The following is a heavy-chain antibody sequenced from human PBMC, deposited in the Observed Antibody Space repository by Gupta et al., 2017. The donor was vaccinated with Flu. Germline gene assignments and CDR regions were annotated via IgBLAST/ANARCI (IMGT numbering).Heavy chain of an antibody. V-gene: IGHV3-23*01. CDR3: AKNRVAGAISYYYGLDV. Sequence: AMSWVRQVPGKGLEWISGISASGSRTYYADSAKGRFTISRDTSKNTLYLQMNSLRADDTAIYYCAKNRVAGAISYYYGLDVWGQGTTVTVSS. D-gene: IGHD1-26*01. CDR2: ISASGSRT. CDR1: A. J-gene: IGHJ6*02.